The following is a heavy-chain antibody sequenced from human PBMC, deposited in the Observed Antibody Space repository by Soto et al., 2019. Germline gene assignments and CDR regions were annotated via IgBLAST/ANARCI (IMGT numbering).Heavy chain of an antibody. CDR3: ASVYYDSSGPAVDY. Sequence: ESGGGLVKPGGSLRLSCAASGFTFSDYYMSWIRQAPGKGLEWVSYISSSSSYTNYADSVKGRFTISRDNAKNSLYLQMNSLRAEDTAVYYCASVYYDSSGPAVDYWGQGTLVTVSS. V-gene: IGHV3-11*06. CDR1: GFTFSDYY. J-gene: IGHJ4*02. D-gene: IGHD3-22*01. CDR2: ISSSSSYT.